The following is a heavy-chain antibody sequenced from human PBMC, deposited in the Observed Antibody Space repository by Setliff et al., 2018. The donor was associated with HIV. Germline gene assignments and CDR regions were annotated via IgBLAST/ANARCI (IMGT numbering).Heavy chain of an antibody. D-gene: IGHD3-22*01. Sequence: SETLSLTCIVSGGSISSGSYYWGLIRQPPGKGLEGIGSFHYSVSTYYNPSLKSRVTISVDTSKTQFSLKLSSVTAADTAVYYCARDVGSHYDSREYYFDYWGQGTLVTVSS. CDR1: GGSISSGSYY. CDR3: ARDVGSHYDSREYYFDY. J-gene: IGHJ4*02. CDR2: FHYSVST. V-gene: IGHV4-39*07.